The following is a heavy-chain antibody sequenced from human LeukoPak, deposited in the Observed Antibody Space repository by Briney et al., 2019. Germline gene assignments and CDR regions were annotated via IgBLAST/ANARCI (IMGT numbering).Heavy chain of an antibody. V-gene: IGHV3-66*01. Sequence: PGGSLRLSCAASGFTVSNNYMSWVRQAPGKGLEWVSVIYSDGNTYDADSVKSRFTISRDNSKNTLYLQMNSLRAEDTAVYYCARATLWFGANYYGMDVWGQGTTVTVSS. D-gene: IGHD3-10*01. J-gene: IGHJ6*02. CDR2: IYSDGNT. CDR3: ARATLWFGANYYGMDV. CDR1: GFTVSNNY.